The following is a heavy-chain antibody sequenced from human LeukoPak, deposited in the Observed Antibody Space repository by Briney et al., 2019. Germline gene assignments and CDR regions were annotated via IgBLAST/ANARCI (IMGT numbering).Heavy chain of an antibody. CDR3: ARVHTYYYGTDV. V-gene: IGHV3-13*01. J-gene: IGHJ6*02. CDR1: GFTFSSYD. D-gene: IGHD3-16*01. CDR2: ISTAGDT. Sequence: GGSLRLSCAASGFTFSSYDMHWVRQAPGKGLEWVSAISTAGDTYYPGSVKGRFTISRENAKNSLYLQMNSLRAGDTAVYYCARVHTYYYGTDVWGQGTTVTVSS.